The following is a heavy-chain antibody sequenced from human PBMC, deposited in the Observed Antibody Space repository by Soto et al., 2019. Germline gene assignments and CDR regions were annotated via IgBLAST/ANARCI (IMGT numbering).Heavy chain of an antibody. V-gene: IGHV3-21*01. Sequence: LRLSCAASGFTFSSYSMNWVRQAPAKGLEWVSSISSSSSYIYYADSVKGRFTISRDNAKNSLYLQMNSLRAEDTAVYYCARDRSPIVVVVAATGGMDVWGQGTTVTVSS. J-gene: IGHJ6*02. CDR3: ARDRSPIVVVVAATGGMDV. D-gene: IGHD2-15*01. CDR1: GFTFSSYS. CDR2: ISSSSSYI.